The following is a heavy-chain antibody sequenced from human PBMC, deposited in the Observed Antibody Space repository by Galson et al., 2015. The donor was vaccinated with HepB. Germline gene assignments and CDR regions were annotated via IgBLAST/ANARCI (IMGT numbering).Heavy chain of an antibody. D-gene: IGHD5-18*01. Sequence: SVKVSCKASGYTFTSYAMHWVRQAPGQRLEWMGWINAGNGNTKYSQKFQGRVTITRDTSASTAYMELSSLRSEDTAVYYCARDSVYGDTAMGDYWGQGTLVTVSS. J-gene: IGHJ4*02. CDR1: GYTFTSYA. V-gene: IGHV1-3*01. CDR2: INAGNGNT. CDR3: ARDSVYGDTAMGDY.